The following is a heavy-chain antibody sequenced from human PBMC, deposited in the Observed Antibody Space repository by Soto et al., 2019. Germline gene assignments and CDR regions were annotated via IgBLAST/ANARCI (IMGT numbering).Heavy chain of an antibody. D-gene: IGHD2-15*01. CDR2: ISAYNGNT. CDR1: VYTFTSYG. Sequence: ASVKGSCKASVYTFTSYGISLVRQAPGQGLEWMGWISAYNGNTNYAQKLQGRVTMTTDTSTSTAYMELRSLRSDDTAGYYCARDAAGVVVVAAPVSCSAPWGQEPLVT. J-gene: IGHJ5*02. V-gene: IGHV1-18*01. CDR3: ARDAAGVVVVAAPVSCSAP.